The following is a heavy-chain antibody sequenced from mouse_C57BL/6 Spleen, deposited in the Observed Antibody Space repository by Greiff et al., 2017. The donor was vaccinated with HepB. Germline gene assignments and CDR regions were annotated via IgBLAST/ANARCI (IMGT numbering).Heavy chain of an antibody. D-gene: IGHD1-1*01. J-gene: IGHJ2*01. V-gene: IGHV1-22*01. CDR1: GYTFTDYN. CDR3: ARGYYYGSSSYYFDY. CDR2: INPNNGGT. Sequence: EVQLQQSGPELVKPGASVKMSCKASGYTFTDYNMHWVKQSHGKSLEWIGYINPNNGGTSYNQKFKGKATLTVNKSSSTAYMELRSLTSEDSAVYYCARGYYYGSSSYYFDYWGHGTPLTVSS.